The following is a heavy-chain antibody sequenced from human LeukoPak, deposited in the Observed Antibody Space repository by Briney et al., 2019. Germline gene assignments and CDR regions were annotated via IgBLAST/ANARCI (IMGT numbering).Heavy chain of an antibody. D-gene: IGHD3-3*01. CDR1: GFTFSSHA. Sequence: PGGSLRLSCAASGFTFSSHAMGWVRQAPVKGLEWVSSITGSGASTYYGDSVKGRFTISRDNSKNTLYLQMNRLRAEDTAVYYCAKDGGGSLEWLPPMDVWGQGTTVTVSS. CDR2: ITGSGAST. V-gene: IGHV3-23*01. CDR3: AKDGGGSLEWLPPMDV. J-gene: IGHJ6*02.